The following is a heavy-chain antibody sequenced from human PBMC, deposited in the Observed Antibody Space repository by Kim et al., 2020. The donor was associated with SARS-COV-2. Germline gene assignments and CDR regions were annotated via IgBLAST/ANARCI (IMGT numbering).Heavy chain of an antibody. V-gene: IGHV3-21*01. CDR2: IGGASNYI. CDR1: GFDFGTHS. J-gene: IGHJ6*01. Sequence: GGSLRLSCAASGFDFGTHSMNWVRQAPGKGLEWVSSIGGASNYIYYADSVKGRFTISRDNAKNSLYLQMNSLRAEDTAVYYCARGGGCSRPGRYFYYY. D-gene: IGHD3-16*02. CDR3: ARGGGCSRPGRYFYYY.